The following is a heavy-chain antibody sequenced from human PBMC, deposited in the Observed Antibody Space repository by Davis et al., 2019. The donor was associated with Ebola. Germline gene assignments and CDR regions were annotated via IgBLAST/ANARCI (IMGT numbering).Heavy chain of an antibody. Sequence: ASVKVSCKASGYTFTSYYMHWVRQAPGQGLEWMGIINPSGDSTSYAQKFQGRVTMTRDTSASTAYMELSSLTSEDTAVYYCARVGWASSYLFDHWGQGTLVTVSS. J-gene: IGHJ4*02. CDR3: ARVGWASSYLFDH. D-gene: IGHD6-13*01. V-gene: IGHV1-46*01. CDR1: GYTFTSYY. CDR2: INPSGDST.